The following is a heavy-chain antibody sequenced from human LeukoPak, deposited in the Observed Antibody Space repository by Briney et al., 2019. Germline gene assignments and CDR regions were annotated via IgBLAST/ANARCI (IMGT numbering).Heavy chain of an antibody. CDR1: GGSISSSSYY. J-gene: IGHJ4*02. CDR3: ARQEYSSLY. V-gene: IGHV4-39*01. Sequence: SETLSLTCTVSGGSISSSSYYWGWIRQFPGKGLEWIGTIYYSTSTYYNPSLKSRVTISVDTSKNQFSLKLSSVTAADTAVYYCARQEYSSLYWGQGTLVTVSS. CDR2: IYYSTST. D-gene: IGHD6-6*01.